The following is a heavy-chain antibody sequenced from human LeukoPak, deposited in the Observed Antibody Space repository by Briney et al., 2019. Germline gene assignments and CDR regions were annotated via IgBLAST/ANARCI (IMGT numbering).Heavy chain of an antibody. CDR3: ARALYYYDSSGYYRYYYYMDV. D-gene: IGHD3-22*01. J-gene: IGHJ6*03. Sequence: PSETLSLTCTVSGGSISSGDYYWSWIRQPPGKGLEWIGYIYYSGSTYYNPSLKSRVTISVDTSKNQFSLKLSSVTAADTAVYYCARALYYYDSSGYYRYYYYMDVWGKGTTVTVSS. V-gene: IGHV4-30-4*08. CDR1: GGSISSGDYY. CDR2: IYYSGST.